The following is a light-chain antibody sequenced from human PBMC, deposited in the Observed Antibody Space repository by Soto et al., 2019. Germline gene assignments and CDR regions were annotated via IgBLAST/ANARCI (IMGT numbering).Light chain of an antibody. CDR1: SSNIGAGYD. Sequence: QSVLTQPPSVSGAPGQRVTISCTGSSSNIGAGYDVHWYQQLPGTAPKILIYGNINRPSGVLDRFSGSKSGTSASLAITGLQAEDEADYYCQSYDSSLSVVFGGGNKLTVL. J-gene: IGLJ2*01. V-gene: IGLV1-40*01. CDR2: GNI. CDR3: QSYDSSLSVV.